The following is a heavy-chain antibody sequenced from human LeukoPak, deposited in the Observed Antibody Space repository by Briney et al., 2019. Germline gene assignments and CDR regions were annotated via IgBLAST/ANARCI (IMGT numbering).Heavy chain of an antibody. CDR1: GGPFSGYY. V-gene: IGHV4-34*01. D-gene: IGHD6-19*01. CDR2: IKHSGST. J-gene: IGHJ3*02. Sequence: SETLSLTCAVYGGPFSGYYWSWIRQPPGKGLEWIGEIKHSGSTNYNPSLKSRVTISVDTSKNQFSLKLSSVIAADTAVYYCARTGGEQWLVQGAFDIWGQGTMVTVSS. CDR3: ARTGGEQWLVQGAFDI.